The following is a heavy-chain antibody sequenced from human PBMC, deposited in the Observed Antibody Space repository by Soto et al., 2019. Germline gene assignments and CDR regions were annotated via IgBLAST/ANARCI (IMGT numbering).Heavy chain of an antibody. J-gene: IGHJ4*02. Sequence: QVQLVQSGAGVKKPGASVKVSCTASGYTFTSYTIHWVRQAPGQVLEWMGWINAGNGNTKYSQKFQRSITITRDTSATTAYMELSSLRSEDTAIYYCAREGRYGDYGDYWGQGTLVTVSS. V-gene: IGHV1-3*01. D-gene: IGHD4-17*01. CDR1: GYTFTSYT. CDR2: INAGNGNT. CDR3: AREGRYGDYGDY.